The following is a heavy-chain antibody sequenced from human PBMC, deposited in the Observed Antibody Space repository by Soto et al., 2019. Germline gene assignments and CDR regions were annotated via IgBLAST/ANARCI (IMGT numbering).Heavy chain of an antibody. CDR3: ARGNPITMIVVVAPDFDY. CDR1: GFTFSSYS. J-gene: IGHJ4*02. Sequence: EVQLVESGGGLVQPGGSLRLSCAASGFTFSSYSMNWVRQAPGKGLEWVSYISSSSSTIYYADSVKGRFTISRDNAKNSRYLQMNSLRDEDTAVYYCARGNPITMIVVVAPDFDYWGQGTLVTVSS. CDR2: ISSSSSTI. V-gene: IGHV3-48*02. D-gene: IGHD3-22*01.